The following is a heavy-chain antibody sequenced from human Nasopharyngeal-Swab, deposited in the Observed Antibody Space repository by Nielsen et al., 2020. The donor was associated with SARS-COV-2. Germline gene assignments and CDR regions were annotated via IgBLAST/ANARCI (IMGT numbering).Heavy chain of an antibody. D-gene: IGHD3-16*02. V-gene: IGHV3-11*01. J-gene: IGHJ4*02. CDR2: ISSSGSTI. Sequence: GESLKISCAASGFTFSDYYMSWIRQAPGKGLEWVSYISSSGSTIYYADSVKGRFTISRDNAKNSLYLQMNSLRAEDTAVYYCAREGRYYDYVWGSYRLGGFDYWGQGTLVTVSS. CDR1: GFTFSDYY. CDR3: AREGRYYDYVWGSYRLGGFDY.